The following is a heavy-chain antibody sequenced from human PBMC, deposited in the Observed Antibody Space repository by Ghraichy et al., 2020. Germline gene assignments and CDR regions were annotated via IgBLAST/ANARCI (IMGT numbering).Heavy chain of an antibody. CDR1: GGSISSYY. CDR2: IYYTGTT. V-gene: IGHV4-59*01. Sequence: GSLRLSCTVSGGSISSYYWSWIRQPPGKGLEWIGYIYYTGTTNYNPSLKSRVTMSVDTSKNQFSLKLTSVTAADTAVYYCARDLPARGSDWFDPWGQGTLVTVSS. J-gene: IGHJ5*02. D-gene: IGHD3-10*01. CDR3: ARDLPARGSDWFDP.